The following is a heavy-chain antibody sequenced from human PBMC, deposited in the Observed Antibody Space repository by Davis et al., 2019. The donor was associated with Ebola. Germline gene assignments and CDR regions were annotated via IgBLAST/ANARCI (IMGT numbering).Heavy chain of an antibody. CDR2: INPNSGDT. CDR3: ARASFGYNSGWYADY. V-gene: IGHV1-2*06. Sequence: ASVKVSCKTSGYTFTAYTLHWVRQAPGQGLERMGRINPNSGDTNYAEKFQGRVTMTRDTSISTAYLDLTSLRSDDTAVFYCARASFGYNSGWYADYWGPGSLVTVSS. J-gene: IGHJ4*02. CDR1: GYTFTAYT. D-gene: IGHD6-19*01.